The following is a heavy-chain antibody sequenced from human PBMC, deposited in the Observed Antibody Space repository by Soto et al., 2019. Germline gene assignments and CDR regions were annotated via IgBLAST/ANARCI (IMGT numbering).Heavy chain of an antibody. J-gene: IGHJ6*02. CDR2: IIPLFGST. D-gene: IGHD2-15*01. V-gene: IGHV1-69*13. CDR1: GGTFSGYA. Sequence: SVKVSCKASGGTFSGYAVSWVRQAPGQGLEWMGGIIPLFGSTSYAQKFQGRVTITADESTSTAYIELSSLRSEDTAVYYCATRNSGSEGYYYYYYGMDVWGQGTTVTVSS. CDR3: ATRNSGSEGYYYYYYGMDV.